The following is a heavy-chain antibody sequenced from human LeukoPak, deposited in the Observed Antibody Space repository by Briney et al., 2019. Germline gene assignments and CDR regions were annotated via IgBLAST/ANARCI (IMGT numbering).Heavy chain of an antibody. CDR2: ISYDGSNK. CDR1: GLTVTNAW. D-gene: IGHD3-10*01. J-gene: IGHJ4*02. Sequence: GGSLRLSCAASGLTVTNAWMNWVRQAPGKGLEWVALISYDGSNKYYADSVKGRFTISRDNSKNTLYLQMNSLRAEDTAVYYCAKKGDYGYYFDYWGQGTLVTVSS. V-gene: IGHV3-30*18. CDR3: AKKGDYGYYFDY.